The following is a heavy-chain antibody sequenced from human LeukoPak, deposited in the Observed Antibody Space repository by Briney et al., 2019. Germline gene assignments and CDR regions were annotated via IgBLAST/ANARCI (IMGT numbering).Heavy chain of an antibody. J-gene: IGHJ4*02. D-gene: IGHD2-2*01. Sequence: ASVKVSCKASGYTFTGYYMHWVRQAPGQGLEWMGWINPNSGGTNYAQKFQGWVTMTRDTSISTAYMELSRLRSDDTAVYYCARSPTVPAATHFDYWGQGTLVTVSS. CDR3: ARSPTVPAATHFDY. CDR1: GYTFTGYY. V-gene: IGHV1-2*04. CDR2: INPNSGGT.